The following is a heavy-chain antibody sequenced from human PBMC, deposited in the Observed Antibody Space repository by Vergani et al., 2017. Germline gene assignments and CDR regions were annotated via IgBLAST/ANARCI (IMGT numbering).Heavy chain of an antibody. CDR3: ARRGDIALPRHRNWFAP. CDR1: GGSISSGGYY. CDR2: IYYSGST. Sequence: QVQLQESGPGLVKPSQTLSLTCTVSGGSISSGGYYWSWIRQHPGKGLEWIGYIYYSGSTYYNPSLKSRVTISVDTSKNQFSLKLSSVTAADTAVYYCARRGDIALPRHRNWFAPWGQGTLVTVSS. J-gene: IGHJ5*02. V-gene: IGHV4-31*03. D-gene: IGHD2-15*01.